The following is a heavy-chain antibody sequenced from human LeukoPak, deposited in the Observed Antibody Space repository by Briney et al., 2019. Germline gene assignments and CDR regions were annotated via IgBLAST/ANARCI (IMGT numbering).Heavy chain of an antibody. CDR1: GFTFGSYS. CDR3: ARGVYTYGSGSYPNWFDP. Sequence: GGSLRLSCAASGFTFGSYSMNWVRQAPGKGLEWVSSISSSSSYIYYADSVKGRFTISRDNAKNSLYLQMNSLRAEDTAVYYCARGVYTYGSGSYPNWFDPWGQGTLVTVSS. CDR2: ISSSSSYI. J-gene: IGHJ5*02. V-gene: IGHV3-21*01. D-gene: IGHD3-10*01.